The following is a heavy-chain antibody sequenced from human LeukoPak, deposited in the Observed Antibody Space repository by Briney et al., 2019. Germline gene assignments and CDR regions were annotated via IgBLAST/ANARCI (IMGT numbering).Heavy chain of an antibody. CDR3: AKTIVVVPAAILPPKFDC. Sequence: PGGSLRLSCAASGFTFSSYAMSWVRQAPGKGLEWVSAISGSGGSTYYADSVKGRFTISRDNSKNTLYLQMNSLRAKDTAVYYCAKTIVVVPAAILPPKFDCWGQGTLVTVSS. D-gene: IGHD2-2*01. CDR1: GFTFSSYA. V-gene: IGHV3-23*01. J-gene: IGHJ4*02. CDR2: ISGSGGST.